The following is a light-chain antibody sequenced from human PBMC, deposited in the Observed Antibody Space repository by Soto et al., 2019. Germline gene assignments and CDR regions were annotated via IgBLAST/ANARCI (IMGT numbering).Light chain of an antibody. CDR2: GNT. J-gene: IGLJ2*01. CDR3: KSSHTCLGGPLV. V-gene: IGLV1-40*01. CDR1: GSNIGAGFD. Sequence: QSVLTQPPSLSGAPGQNIIISCTGGGSNIGAGFDVHWYQQLPGTAPKLLIYGNTNRPSGVPDRFSASKSGTSASLVITGLQAEDEADYSGKSSHTCLGGPLVFGGGTKLTVL.